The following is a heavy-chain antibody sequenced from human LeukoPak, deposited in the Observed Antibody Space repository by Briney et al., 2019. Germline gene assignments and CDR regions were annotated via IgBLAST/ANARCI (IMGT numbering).Heavy chain of an antibody. CDR3: ATSDYYYGLDV. Sequence: GGSLRLSCAASGFTFINAWMTWVRQAPGKGLEWVGHIKSKTDDGTTDYAAPVKDRFTISRDDSKNTLYLQMNSLKAEDTAVYYCATSDYYYGLDVWGQGTTVTVSS. CDR2: IKSKTDDGTT. CDR1: GFTFINAW. V-gene: IGHV3-15*01. J-gene: IGHJ6*02.